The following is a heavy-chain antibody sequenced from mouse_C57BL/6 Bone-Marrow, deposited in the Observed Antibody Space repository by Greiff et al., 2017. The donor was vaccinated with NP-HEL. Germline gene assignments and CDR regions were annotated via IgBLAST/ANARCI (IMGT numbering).Heavy chain of an antibody. D-gene: IGHD2-10*02. CDR2: IDPSDSYT. V-gene: IGHV1-69*01. CDR1: GYTFTSYW. Sequence: QVQLQQPGAELVMPGASVKLSCKASGYTFTSYWMHWVKQRPGQGLEWIGEIDPSDSYTNYNQKFKGKSTLTVDKSSSTAYMQLSSLTSEDSAVYYCAREEGFRLGNAMDYWGQGTSVTVSS. CDR3: AREEGFRLGNAMDY. J-gene: IGHJ4*01.